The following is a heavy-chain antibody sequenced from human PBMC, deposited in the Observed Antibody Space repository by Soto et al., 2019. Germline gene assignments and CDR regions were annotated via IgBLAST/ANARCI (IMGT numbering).Heavy chain of an antibody. CDR1: CGSISSGGYY. V-gene: IGHV4-31*03. CDR2: IYFCGNT. Sequence: SETLSLTCPFFCGSISSGGYYWSWIRQHPVKGLEWIGYIYFCGNTYYNPSLKSRVAISLDTSKNQFSLKLSSVTAADTAVYFCARDKHRVSYFYGPPYNWLDPWGQGILVHVSS. CDR3: ARDKHRVSYFYGPPYNWLDP. D-gene: IGHD3-22*01. J-gene: IGHJ5*02.